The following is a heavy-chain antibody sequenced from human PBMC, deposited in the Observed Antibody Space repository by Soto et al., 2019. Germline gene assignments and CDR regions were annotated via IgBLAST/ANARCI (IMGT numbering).Heavy chain of an antibody. CDR3: ARFNSGYGMDV. CDR1: GFTFSSYI. J-gene: IGHJ6*02. CDR2: ISSSSSTI. V-gene: IGHV3-48*01. Sequence: PGGSLRLSCTASGFTFSSYIMNWVRQAPGKGLEWVSYISSSSSTIYYADSVKGRFTISRDNAKNSLYLQMNSLRAEDTAVYYCARFNSGYGMDVWGQGTTVTVSS. D-gene: IGHD6-19*01.